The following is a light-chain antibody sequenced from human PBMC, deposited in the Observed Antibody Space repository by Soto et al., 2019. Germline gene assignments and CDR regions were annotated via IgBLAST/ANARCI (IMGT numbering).Light chain of an antibody. J-gene: IGLJ3*02. CDR2: STN. CDR3: VLYMGSGIWV. V-gene: IGLV8-61*01. CDR1: SGSVSTSYY. Sequence: TVVPQEPSFSVSPGGTVTLTCGLSSGSVSTSYYPSWYQQTPGQAPRTLIYSTNTRSSGVPDRFSGSILGNKAALTITGAQADDESDYYCVLYMGSGIWVFGGGTKVTVL.